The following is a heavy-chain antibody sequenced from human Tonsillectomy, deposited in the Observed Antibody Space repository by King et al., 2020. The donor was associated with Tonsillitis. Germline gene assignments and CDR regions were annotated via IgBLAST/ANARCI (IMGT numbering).Heavy chain of an antibody. V-gene: IGHV4-30-4*01. CDR2: IYYSGST. J-gene: IGHJ6*03. Sequence: QLQESGPGLVKPSQTLSLTCTVSGGSINRGNYYWSWIRQPPGKGLEWIGNIYYSGSTNYNPSLKSGVTISVDMSTNQFSLKLSSVTAADTAVYYCARGMYDIVVVPAAIRHYYYMDVWGKGTTVTVSS. D-gene: IGHD2-2*02. CDR1: GGSINRGNYY. CDR3: ARGMYDIVVVPAAIRHYYYMDV.